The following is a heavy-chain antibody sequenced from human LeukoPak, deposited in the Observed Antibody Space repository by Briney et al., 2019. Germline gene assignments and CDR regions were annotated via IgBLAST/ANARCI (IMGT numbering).Heavy chain of an antibody. CDR2: INHSGST. CDR1: GGSFGGYY. D-gene: IGHD3-3*01. Sequence: SETLSLTCAVYGGSFGGYYWSWIRQPPGKGLEWIGEINHSGSTNYNPSLKSRVTISVDTSKNQFSLKLSSVTAADTAVYYCARADYDFWSGYYTGIYNGRYFDYWGQGTLVTVSS. J-gene: IGHJ4*02. V-gene: IGHV4-34*01. CDR3: ARADYDFWSGYYTGIYNGRYFDY.